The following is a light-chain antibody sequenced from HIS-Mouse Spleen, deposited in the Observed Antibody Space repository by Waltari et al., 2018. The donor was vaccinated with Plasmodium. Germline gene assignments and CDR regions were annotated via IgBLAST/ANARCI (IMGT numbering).Light chain of an antibody. Sequence: SYELTQPPSVSVSPGQTARITCSGDALPKQYAYWYQQKPGQAPVRVIYKDSERPSGIPERLSGASSGTTVKLTISGVQAEDEADYYCQSADSSGTYRVFGGGTKLTVL. CDR2: KDS. CDR1: ALPKQY. J-gene: IGLJ2*01. CDR3: QSADSSGTYRV. V-gene: IGLV3-25*03.